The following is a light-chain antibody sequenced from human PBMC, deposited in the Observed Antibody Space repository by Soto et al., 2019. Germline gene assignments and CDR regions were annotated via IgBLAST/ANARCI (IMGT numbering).Light chain of an antibody. CDR2: VAS. Sequence: EIVLTQSPGTLSLSPGERATLSCRASQSVSSSYLAWYQQKPGQAPRLLIYVASSRATVIPDRFSGSGSWTDFALTISRLEPEDFAVDYCHQYGNSPSWTFGQGTKVEIK. CDR3: HQYGNSPSWT. V-gene: IGKV3-20*01. J-gene: IGKJ1*01. CDR1: QSVSSSY.